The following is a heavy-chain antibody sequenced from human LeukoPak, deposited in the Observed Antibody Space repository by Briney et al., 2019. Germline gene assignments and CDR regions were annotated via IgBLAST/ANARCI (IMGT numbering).Heavy chain of an antibody. V-gene: IGHV4-38-2*01. CDR2: IYHSGST. Sequence: SETLSLTCAVSGYSISSGYYWGWIRQPPGKGLEWIGSIYHSGSTYYNPSLKSRVTISVDTSKNQFSLKLSSVTAADTAVYYCARRGVGATIAESFDYWGQGTLVTVSS. CDR1: GYSISSGYY. J-gene: IGHJ4*02. D-gene: IGHD1-26*01. CDR3: ARRGVGATIAESFDY.